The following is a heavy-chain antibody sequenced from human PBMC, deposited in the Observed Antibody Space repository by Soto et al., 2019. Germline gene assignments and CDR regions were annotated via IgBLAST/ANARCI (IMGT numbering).Heavy chain of an antibody. J-gene: IGHJ3*02. V-gene: IGHV4-4*02. Sequence: HLQESGPGLVKPSGTLSLTCGVSGGSVISSSWWAWLRQSPGKGLEWVGEIYHAGGPNYNPSFQSRVTILLDKSKNNFSLRLTSVTAADAAIYYCARGSSFRGDFDIWGQGTAVTVSS. CDR3: ARGSSFRGDFDI. CDR2: IYHAGGP. D-gene: IGHD2-21*02. CDR1: GGSVISSSW.